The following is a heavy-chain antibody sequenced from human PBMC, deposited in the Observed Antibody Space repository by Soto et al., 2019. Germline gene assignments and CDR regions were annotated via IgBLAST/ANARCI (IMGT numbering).Heavy chain of an antibody. CDR3: AHTTSIAAAGTNWFDP. CDR1: GFSLSTSGVG. J-gene: IGHJ5*02. D-gene: IGHD6-13*01. Sequence: SGRTLVNPTQTLTLTCTFSGFSLSTSGVGVGWIRQPPGKALEWLALIYWDDDKSYSPSLKSRLTITKDSSKNQVVLTMTNMDPVDTATYYCAHTTSIAAAGTNWFDPWGQGTPVTVSS. V-gene: IGHV2-5*02. CDR2: IYWDDDK.